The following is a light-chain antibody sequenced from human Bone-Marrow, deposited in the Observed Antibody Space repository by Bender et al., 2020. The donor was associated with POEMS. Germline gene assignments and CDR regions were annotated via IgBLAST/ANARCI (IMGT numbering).Light chain of an antibody. CDR1: SSDVGSSNL. V-gene: IGLV2-23*03. CDR3: CSYERSAAFV. J-gene: IGLJ1*01. CDR2: EGN. Sequence: QSALTQAASVSGSPGQSITISCTGTSSDVGSSNLVSWYQQHPGKTPQLVIYEGNKRPSGVSNRFSGSKSGNTASLTISGLQAEDEGDYYCCSYERSAAFVFGTGTTVTVL.